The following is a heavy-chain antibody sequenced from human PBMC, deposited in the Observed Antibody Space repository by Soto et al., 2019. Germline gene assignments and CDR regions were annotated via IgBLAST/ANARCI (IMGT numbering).Heavy chain of an antibody. CDR2: ISASGHSA. V-gene: IGHV3-23*01. J-gene: IGHJ4*02. CDR3: ARSALLWWALDS. D-gene: IGHD2-15*01. Sequence: PGGSLRLSCTASGFSLGDYGMNWVRQTPGKGLECVSTISASGHSAYSADSVKGRLIISRDNSKNTLYLQMNSLRAEDTAVYYCARSALLWWALDSWGQGTLVTVYS. CDR1: GFSLGDYG.